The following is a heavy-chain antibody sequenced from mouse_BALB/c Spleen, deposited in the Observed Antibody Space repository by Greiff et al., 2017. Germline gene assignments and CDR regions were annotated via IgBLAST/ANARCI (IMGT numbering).Heavy chain of an antibody. CDR3: ARWDDYFDY. Sequence: QLQESGPELGKPGASVKISCKASGYSFTGYNMYWVKQSHRKSLEWIGYIDPYNGGTSYNQKSKGKATLTVDKSSSTAYMHLNSLTSEDSAIYYCARWDDYFDYWGQGTTLTVSS. D-gene: IGHD4-1*01. CDR1: GYSFTGYN. J-gene: IGHJ2*01. CDR2: IDPYNGGT. V-gene: IGHV1S135*01.